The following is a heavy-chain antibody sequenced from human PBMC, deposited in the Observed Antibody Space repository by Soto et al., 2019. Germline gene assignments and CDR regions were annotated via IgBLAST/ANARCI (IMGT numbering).Heavy chain of an antibody. Sequence: PGGSLRLSCAASGFTFSDFAMAWVRQAPGKGLEWVSRASASGSGTYYADSVKGRFTISRDNSKNTLFLHMTNLRAGDTALYFCAKGRPGVAAAPDYWGQGTLVTVSS. CDR1: GFTFSDFA. D-gene: IGHD2-21*01. CDR3: AKGRPGVAAAPDY. CDR2: ASASGSGT. J-gene: IGHJ4*02. V-gene: IGHV3-23*01.